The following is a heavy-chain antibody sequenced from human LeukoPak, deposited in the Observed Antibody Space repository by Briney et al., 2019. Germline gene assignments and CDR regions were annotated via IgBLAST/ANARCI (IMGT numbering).Heavy chain of an antibody. D-gene: IGHD3-16*01. J-gene: IGHJ4*02. V-gene: IGHV5-51*01. CDR1: GYSFTNYW. Sequence: GESLKISCKGSGYSFTNYWIGWVRQMPGKGLEWMGIIYPSDSDTRYSPSFQGQVTISADKSVSTAYLQWSSLKASDTAMYFCAKLGHPQCYFDSWGQGTLVSVSS. CDR3: AKLGHPQCYFDS. CDR2: IYPSDSDT.